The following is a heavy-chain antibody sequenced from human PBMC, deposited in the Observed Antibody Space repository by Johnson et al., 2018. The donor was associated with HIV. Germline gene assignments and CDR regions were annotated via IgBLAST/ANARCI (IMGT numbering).Heavy chain of an antibody. V-gene: IGHV3-30-3*01. J-gene: IGHJ3*02. CDR2: ISYDGSNK. D-gene: IGHD5-12*01. Sequence: QEQLVESGGGVVQPGRSLRLSCAASGFTFSSYAMHWVRQAPGKGLEWVAVISYDGSNKYYADSVKGRFTISRDNSKNTLYLQMNSLRAEDTAVYYCAREAGGGYDSDAFDIWGQGTMVTVSS. CDR3: AREAGGGYDSDAFDI. CDR1: GFTFSSYA.